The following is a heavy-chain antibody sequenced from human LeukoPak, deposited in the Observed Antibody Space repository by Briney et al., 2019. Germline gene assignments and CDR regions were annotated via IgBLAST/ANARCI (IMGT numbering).Heavy chain of an antibody. CDR1: GFTFSTYA. D-gene: IGHD3-10*01. V-gene: IGHV3-30-3*01. J-gene: IGHJ4*02. Sequence: GGSLRLSCAASGFTFSTYAMQWVRQAPGKGLEWVALISYDGSNKYYADSVKGRFTISRDNSKNTLYLQMNSLRTEDTAVYYCASGGDRAPITMVRGVIVYWGQGTLVTVSS. CDR3: ASGGDRAPITMVRGVIVY. CDR2: ISYDGSNK.